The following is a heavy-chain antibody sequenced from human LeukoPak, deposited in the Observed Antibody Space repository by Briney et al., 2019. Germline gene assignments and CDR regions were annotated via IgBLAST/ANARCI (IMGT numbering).Heavy chain of an antibody. CDR1: GFTFSSYS. Sequence: GGSLRLSCAASGFTFSSYSMNWVRQAPGKGLEWISYISSSSSTIYYADSVKGRFTISRDNAKNSLYLQMNSLRAEDTAVYYCAREKGYCSSTSCSAIDYWGQGTLVTVSS. J-gene: IGHJ4*02. CDR2: ISSSSSTI. CDR3: AREKGYCSSTSCSAIDY. D-gene: IGHD2-2*01. V-gene: IGHV3-48*01.